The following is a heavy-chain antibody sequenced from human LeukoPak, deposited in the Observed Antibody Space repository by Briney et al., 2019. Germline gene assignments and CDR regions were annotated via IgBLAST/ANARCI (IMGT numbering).Heavy chain of an antibody. J-gene: IGHJ4*02. CDR3: ARRGSRSSVVTTWEFDY. Sequence: GGSLRLSCAASGFTFSDYYMSWIRQAPGKGLEWVSYISSSGSTIYYADSVKGRFTISRDNAKNSLYLQMNSLRAEDTAVYYCARRGSRSSVVTTWEFDYWGQGTLVTVSS. CDR2: ISSSGSTI. CDR1: GFTFSDYY. V-gene: IGHV3-11*01. D-gene: IGHD4-11*01.